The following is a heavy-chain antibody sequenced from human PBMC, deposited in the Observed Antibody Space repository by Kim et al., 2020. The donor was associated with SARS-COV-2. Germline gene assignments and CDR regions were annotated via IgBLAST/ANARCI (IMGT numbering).Heavy chain of an antibody. V-gene: IGHV4-4*07. D-gene: IGHD3-22*01. Sequence: SETLSLTCTVSGGSISSYYWSWIRQPAGKGLEWIGRIYTSGSTNYNPSLKSRVTMSVDTSKNQFSLKLSSVTAADTAVYYCARDRLDDSSGYWGAFDYWGQGTLVTVSS. CDR3: ARDRLDDSSGYWGAFDY. J-gene: IGHJ4*02. CDR1: GGSISSYY. CDR2: IYTSGST.